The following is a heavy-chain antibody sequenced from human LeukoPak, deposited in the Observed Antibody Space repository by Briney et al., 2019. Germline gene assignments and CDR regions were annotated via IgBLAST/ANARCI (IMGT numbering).Heavy chain of an antibody. V-gene: IGHV3-30*04. Sequence: GGSLRLSCAASGXTFSSCAMHWVRQAPGKGLEWVAIVSYDGENKYYAGSVKGRFTISRDTSKSTLYLQMNSLGGEDTAVYYCATTIPYTSASSSFDHWGLGTPVTVSS. CDR3: ATTIPYTSASSSFDH. CDR1: GXTFSSCA. CDR2: VSYDGENK. J-gene: IGHJ4*02. D-gene: IGHD6-19*01.